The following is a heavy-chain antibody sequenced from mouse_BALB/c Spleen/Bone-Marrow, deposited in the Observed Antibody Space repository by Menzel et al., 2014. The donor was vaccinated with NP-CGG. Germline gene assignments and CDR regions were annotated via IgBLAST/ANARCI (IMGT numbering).Heavy chain of an antibody. D-gene: IGHD1-2*01. J-gene: IGHJ1*01. CDR3: ARPGYYGYQGV. V-gene: IGHV4-1*02. Sequence: EVQRVESGAGLVQPGGSLKLSCAASGFDFSRYWMTWVRRALGKGLEWIGEINPDSSTINYTPSLKDKFIISRDNAKNTLYLQMSKVRSEDTALYYCARPGYYGYQGVWGAGTTVTVSS. CDR1: GFDFSRYW. CDR2: INPDSSTI.